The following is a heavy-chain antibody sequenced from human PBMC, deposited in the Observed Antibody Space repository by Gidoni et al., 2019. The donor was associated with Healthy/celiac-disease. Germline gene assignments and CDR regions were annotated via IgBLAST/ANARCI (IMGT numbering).Heavy chain of an antibody. V-gene: IGHV1-69*02. CDR2: IIPILGIA. D-gene: IGHD3-10*01. Sequence: QVQLVQSGAEVKKPGSSVKVSCKASGGTFSSYTISWVRQAPGQGLEWMGRIIPILGIANYAQKFQGRVTITADKSTSTAYMELSSLRSEDTAVYYCSSGEAGATGFDYWGQGTLVTVSS. CDR3: SSGEAGATGFDY. CDR1: GGTFSSYT. J-gene: IGHJ4*02.